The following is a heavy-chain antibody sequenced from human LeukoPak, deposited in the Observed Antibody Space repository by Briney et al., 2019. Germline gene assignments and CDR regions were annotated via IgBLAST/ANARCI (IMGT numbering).Heavy chain of an antibody. CDR3: AELGITMIGGV. V-gene: IGHV3-48*04. Sequence: GGSLRLSCAASGFTFSSYNMNWVRQAPGKGLAWVSYISSSSSTIYYADSVKGRFTISRDNAKNSLYLQMNSLRAEDTAVYYCAELGITMIGGVWGKGTTVTISS. CDR1: GFTFSSYN. D-gene: IGHD3-10*02. J-gene: IGHJ6*04. CDR2: ISSSSSTI.